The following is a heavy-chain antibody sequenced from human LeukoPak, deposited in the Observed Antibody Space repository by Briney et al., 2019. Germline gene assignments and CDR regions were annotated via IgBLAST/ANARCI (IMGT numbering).Heavy chain of an antibody. Sequence: GGSLRLSCTASGFTFSSSWMHWVRQAPGKGLVWVSRINSDASSTSYADSVRGRFTISRDNAKNTLYLQMNGLRAEDTAVYYCARALEPALYNWIDPWGQGTLVTVSS. V-gene: IGHV3-74*01. J-gene: IGHJ5*02. CDR3: ARALEPALYNWIDP. CDR2: INSDASST. CDR1: GFTFSSSW. D-gene: IGHD1-1*01.